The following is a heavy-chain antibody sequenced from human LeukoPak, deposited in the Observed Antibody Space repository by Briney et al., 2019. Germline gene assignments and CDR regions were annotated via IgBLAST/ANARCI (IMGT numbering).Heavy chain of an antibody. V-gene: IGHV1-8*01. CDR2: MNPNSGNT. J-gene: IGHJ6*03. D-gene: IGHD3-10*01. CDR1: GYTFTSYD. Sequence: ASVKVSCKASGYTFTSYDINWVRQATGQGLEWMGWMNPNSGNTGYAQKFQGRVTMTRNTSISTAYMELNSLRSEDTAVYYCARDGVMYYYGSGNQRYYYMDVWGKGTTVTISS. CDR3: ARDGVMYYYGSGNQRYYYMDV.